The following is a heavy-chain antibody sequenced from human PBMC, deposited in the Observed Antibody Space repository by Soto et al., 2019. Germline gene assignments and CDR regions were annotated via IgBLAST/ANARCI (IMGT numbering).Heavy chain of an antibody. CDR3: ARGEGDTAMVYFDY. CDR1: GFTFSSYS. V-gene: IGHV3-21*04. CDR2: ISSSSSYI. Sequence: PGGSLRLSCAASGFTFSSYSMNWVRQAPGKGLEWVSSISSSSSYIYYGDSVKGRFTISRDNAKNSLYLQMNSLRAEDTAVYYCARGEGDTAMVYFDYWGQGTLVTVSS. D-gene: IGHD5-18*01. J-gene: IGHJ4*02.